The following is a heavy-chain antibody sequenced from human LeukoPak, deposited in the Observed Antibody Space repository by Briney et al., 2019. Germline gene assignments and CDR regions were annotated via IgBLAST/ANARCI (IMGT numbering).Heavy chain of an antibody. CDR3: ARAYRDRSLAGKKEFFQH. Sequence: GGSLRLSCAASGFTFDNYAMNWVRQVPGKGLEWISLISWNSGTIGYADSVKGRFTISRDNANNFLYLQMNSLRAEDTALYYCARAYRDRSLAGKKEFFQHWGQGTLVTVSS. V-gene: IGHV3-9*01. J-gene: IGHJ1*01. D-gene: IGHD6-19*01. CDR2: ISWNSGTI. CDR1: GFTFDNYA.